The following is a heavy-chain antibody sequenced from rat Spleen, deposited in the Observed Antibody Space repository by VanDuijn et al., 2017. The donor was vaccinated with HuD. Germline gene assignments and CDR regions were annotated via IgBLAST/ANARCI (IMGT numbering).Heavy chain of an antibody. CDR1: GFTFSSNW. V-gene: IGHV5-29*01. CDR3: TRHPDYSNYFDY. D-gene: IGHD1-1*01. CDR2: ISYGDSSGHSST. J-gene: IGHJ2*01. Sequence: EVQLVESGGGLVQPGRSLKLSCVASGFTFSSNWLNWIRQAPGKGLEWVATISYGDSSGHSSTYYRHSVKGRFTISRDNAKSTLSLQMDSLRSEDTATYYCTRHPDYSNYFDYWGQGVMVTVSS.